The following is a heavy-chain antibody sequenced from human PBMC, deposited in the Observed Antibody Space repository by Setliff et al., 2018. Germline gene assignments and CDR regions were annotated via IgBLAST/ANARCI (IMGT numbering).Heavy chain of an antibody. CDR1: GYTFTSYD. CDR2: MNPNSGKT. D-gene: IGHD2-15*01. Sequence: ASVKVSCKASGYTFTSYDINWVRQATGQGLKWMGWMNPNSGKTGYAQKFQGRVTMTRNTSISTAYMELSSLRSEDTAVYYCARGHCSGGSCYYQDYWGQGTLVTVSS. V-gene: IGHV1-8*02. CDR3: ARGHCSGGSCYYQDY. J-gene: IGHJ4*02.